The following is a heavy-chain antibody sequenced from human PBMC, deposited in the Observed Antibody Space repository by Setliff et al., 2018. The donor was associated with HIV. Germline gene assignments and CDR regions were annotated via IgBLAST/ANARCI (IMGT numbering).Heavy chain of an antibody. CDR1: GFTFTSSA. V-gene: IGHV1-69*13. D-gene: IGHD3-3*01. J-gene: IGHJ4*02. CDR3: ARDQSDWFY. Sequence: SVKVSCKASGFTFTSSAVQWVRQARGQRLEWMGGIIPMLRATKYAQRFQGRVTITADESTSTAYMELSSLRSEDTAVYYCARDQSDWFYWGQGTLVTVSS. CDR2: IIPMLRAT.